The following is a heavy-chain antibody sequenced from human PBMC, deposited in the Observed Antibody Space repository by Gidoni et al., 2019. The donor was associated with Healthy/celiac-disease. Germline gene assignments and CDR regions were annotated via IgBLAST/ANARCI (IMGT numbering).Heavy chain of an antibody. CDR2: IYYSGST. CDR3: ASSEWELLPFDY. V-gene: IGHV4-59*01. CDR1: GGSISSYY. D-gene: IGHD1-26*01. Sequence: QVQLQESGPGLVKPSETLSLTCTVSGGSISSYYWSWIRQPPGKGLEWIGYIYYSGSTNYNPSLKSRVTISVDTSKNQFSLKLSSVTAADTAVYYCASSEWELLPFDYWGQGTLVTVSS. J-gene: IGHJ4*02.